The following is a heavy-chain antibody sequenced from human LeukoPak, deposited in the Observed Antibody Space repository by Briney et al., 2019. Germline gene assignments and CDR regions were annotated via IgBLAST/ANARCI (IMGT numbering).Heavy chain of an antibody. CDR2: MRQDGGEI. J-gene: IGHJ4*02. CDR1: GFTFNKYW. CDR3: ARGDTAMVGDYFDY. D-gene: IGHD5-18*01. V-gene: IGHV3-7*04. Sequence: TGGSLRLSCVVSGFTFNKYWMSWVRQAPGKGLEWVATMRQDGGEIYYVDSVRGRFTISRDNAKNSLYLQMNSLRAEDTAVYYCARGDTAMVGDYFDYWGQGTLVTVSS.